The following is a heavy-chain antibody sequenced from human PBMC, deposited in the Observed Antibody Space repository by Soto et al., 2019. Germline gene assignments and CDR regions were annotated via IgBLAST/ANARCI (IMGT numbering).Heavy chain of an antibody. J-gene: IGHJ2*01. V-gene: IGHV3-48*03. CDR3: ARDGRIRRPDWYFDL. D-gene: IGHD2-15*01. Sequence: EVQLVESGGGLVQPVGSLRLSCAASGLTFSSYEMNWVRQAPGKGLEWVSYISRSGSTIYYADSVKGRVTISRDNAKNSLYLQMNSLRAEDTAVYYCARDGRIRRPDWYFDLWGRGTLVTVSS. CDR1: GLTFSSYE. CDR2: ISRSGSTI.